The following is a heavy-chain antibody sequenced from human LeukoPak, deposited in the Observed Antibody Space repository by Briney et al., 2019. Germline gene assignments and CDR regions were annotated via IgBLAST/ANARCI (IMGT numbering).Heavy chain of an antibody. J-gene: IGHJ4*02. Sequence: SETLSLTCAVYGGSFSGYYWSWIRQPPGKGLEWIGEINHSGGTNYNPSLKSRVTISVDTSKNQFSLKLSSVTAADTAVYYCARRGYSSGFGYWGQGTLVTVSS. CDR1: GGSFSGYY. CDR3: ARRGYSSGFGY. D-gene: IGHD6-19*01. CDR2: INHSGGT. V-gene: IGHV4-34*01.